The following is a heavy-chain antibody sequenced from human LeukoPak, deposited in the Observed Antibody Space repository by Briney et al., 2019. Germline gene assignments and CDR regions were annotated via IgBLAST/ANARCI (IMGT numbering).Heavy chain of an antibody. CDR2: IYDSGST. CDR3: ARHVVVVAATLVSAFDI. D-gene: IGHD2-15*01. Sequence: SETLSLTCTVSGGSISSGDYYWSWIRQPPGKGLEWIGYIYDSGSTYYNPSLKSRVTISVDTSKNQFSLKLSSVTAADTAVYYCARHVVVVAATLVSAFDIWGQGTMVTVSS. J-gene: IGHJ3*02. V-gene: IGHV4-30-4*08. CDR1: GGSISSGDYY.